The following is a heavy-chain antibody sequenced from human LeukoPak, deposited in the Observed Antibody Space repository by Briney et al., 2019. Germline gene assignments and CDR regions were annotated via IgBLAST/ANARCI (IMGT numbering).Heavy chain of an antibody. CDR1: GGSISSNN. CDR2: PYYSGST. Sequence: PSETLSFTCTVSGGSISSNNWSWLRQPPGKGLMWRGIPYYSGSTNYNQFLNRRAIISVDSSNNHFSLQLSLRTAADTAVYYCARGSGYCSRASCYLYHFDSWGQGTLVTVSS. J-gene: IGHJ4*02. CDR3: ARGSGYCSRASCYLYHFDS. D-gene: IGHD2-2*01. V-gene: IGHV4-59*08.